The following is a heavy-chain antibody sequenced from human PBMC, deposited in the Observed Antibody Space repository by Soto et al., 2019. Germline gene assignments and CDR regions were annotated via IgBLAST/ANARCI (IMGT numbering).Heavy chain of an antibody. Sequence: QVQLVQSGAEVKKPGASVKVSCKASGYTFTSYAMHWVRQAPGQRLEWMGWINAGNGNTKYSQKCQGRVTSTRDTSASTADMELSSRRSEDTAVYYCASVYSGWYIGPWHAFDIWGQGTMVTVSS. CDR1: GYTFTSYA. D-gene: IGHD6-19*01. V-gene: IGHV1-3*01. CDR2: INAGNGNT. J-gene: IGHJ3*02. CDR3: ASVYSGWYIGPWHAFDI.